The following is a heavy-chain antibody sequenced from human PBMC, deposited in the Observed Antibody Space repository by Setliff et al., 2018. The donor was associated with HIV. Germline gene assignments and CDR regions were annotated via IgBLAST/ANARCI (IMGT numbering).Heavy chain of an antibody. CDR2: IFYTRTT. J-gene: IGHJ5*02. Sequence: LSLTCTVSGGSISSYYWSWMRQPPGKGLEWIGTIFYTRTTNYNPSLRSRVTISVDTSKNQFSLSLSSVTAADTAVYYCASRVYYYDESRILREEGFVPWGQGTLVTVSS. CDR1: GGSISSYY. CDR3: ASRVYYYDESRILREEGFVP. V-gene: IGHV4-59*08. D-gene: IGHD3-22*01.